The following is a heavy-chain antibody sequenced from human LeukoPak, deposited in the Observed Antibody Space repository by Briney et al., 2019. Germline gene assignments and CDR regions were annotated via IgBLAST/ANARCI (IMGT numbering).Heavy chain of an antibody. D-gene: IGHD6-6*01. CDR2: IYYSGSA. CDR1: GGSIISYY. CDR3: ARDIGAARSDY. Sequence: SETLSLTCSVSGGSIISYYWSWIRQPPGKGLEWIGYIYYSGSAKYNPSLKSRVTISVDTSKNQSSLKLTSVTAADTAVYYCARDIGAARSDYWGQGTLVTVSS. V-gene: IGHV4-59*01. J-gene: IGHJ4*02.